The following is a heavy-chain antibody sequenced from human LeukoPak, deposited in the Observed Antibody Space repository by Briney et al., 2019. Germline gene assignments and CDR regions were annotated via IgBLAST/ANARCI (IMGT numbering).Heavy chain of an antibody. V-gene: IGHV3-33*08. CDR2: IWYDGSNK. D-gene: IGHD2-15*01. Sequence: GVSLRLSCAASGLTFNNFAMSWVRQAPGKGLEWVAVIWYDGSNKYYADSVKGRFTISRDNSKNTLYLQMNSLRAEDTAVYYCARCLAPHCSGGSNPLDSWGQGTLVTVSS. CDR1: GLTFNNFA. J-gene: IGHJ4*02. CDR3: ARCLAPHCSGGSNPLDS.